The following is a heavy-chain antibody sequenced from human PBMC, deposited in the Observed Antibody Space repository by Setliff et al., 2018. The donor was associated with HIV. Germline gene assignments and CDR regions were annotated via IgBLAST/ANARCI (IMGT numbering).Heavy chain of an antibody. Sequence: PSETLSLTCAVYGGSFSDYSWSWIRQPPGKGLGWIGEISYSGSTNYNPSLKSRVTISIDTSKNQFSLRLTSVTAADTAVYYCAKSPGFSGYGGSGWGQGTLVTV. D-gene: IGHD5-12*01. CDR2: ISYSGST. CDR3: AKSPGFSGYGGSG. J-gene: IGHJ4*02. CDR1: GGSFSDYS. V-gene: IGHV4-34*01.